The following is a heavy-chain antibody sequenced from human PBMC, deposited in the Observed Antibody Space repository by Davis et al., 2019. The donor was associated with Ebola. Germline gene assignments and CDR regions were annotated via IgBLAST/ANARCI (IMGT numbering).Heavy chain of an antibody. J-gene: IGHJ6*02. CDR3: TTYYGDNEDV. V-gene: IGHV1-69*06. D-gene: IGHD4-17*01. Sequence: AASVKVSCKASGGTFSSYAISWVRQAPGQGLEWMGGIIPIFGTANYAQKFQGRVTMTEDTSTDTAYMELSSLRSEDTAVYYCTTYYGDNEDVWGQGTTVTVSS. CDR1: GGTFSSYA. CDR2: IIPIFGTA.